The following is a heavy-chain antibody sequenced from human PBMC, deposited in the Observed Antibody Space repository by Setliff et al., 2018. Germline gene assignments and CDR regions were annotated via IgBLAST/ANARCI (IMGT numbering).Heavy chain of an antibody. CDR3: ARSPSSGAYWNPRPFYSDY. CDR2: ISPSRST. J-gene: IGHJ4*02. D-gene: IGHD1-26*01. CDR1: GASITSGGFY. Sequence: SETLSLTCSVSGASITSGGFYWTWIRQPAGKGLEWIGHISPSRSTTYNPSVKSRVTISLDTSKNHFSLKLDSVTAADTALYYCARSPSSGAYWNPRPFYSDYWARGTLVTVSS. V-gene: IGHV4-61*09.